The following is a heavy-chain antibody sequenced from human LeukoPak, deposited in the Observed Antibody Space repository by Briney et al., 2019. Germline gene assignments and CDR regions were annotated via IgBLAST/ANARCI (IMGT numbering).Heavy chain of an antibody. CDR2: VTGSGTST. D-gene: IGHD3-10*01. CDR1: GFIFSNYA. J-gene: IGHJ3*01. CDR3: AKARFGSGTYSAFDV. Sequence: GGSLRLSCAASGFIFSNYAMSWVRQAPGKGLEWVSTVTGSGTSTYYADSVKGRFTVSRDSCKTTVHLQMNSLRAEDTAVYYCAKARFGSGTYSAFDVWGQGTMVTVSS. V-gene: IGHV3-23*01.